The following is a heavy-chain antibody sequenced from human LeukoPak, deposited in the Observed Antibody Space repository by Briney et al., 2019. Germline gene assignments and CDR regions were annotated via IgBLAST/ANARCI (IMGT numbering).Heavy chain of an antibody. J-gene: IGHJ4*02. V-gene: IGHV7-4-1*02. CDR2: INTKTGNP. CDR3: ARGYSYGSPSEAYYFDY. CDR1: GYTFSSYA. D-gene: IGHD5-18*01. Sequence: AAVKVSCKASGYTFSSYAMNWVRQTPGQGLEWMGWINTKTGNPTYAQGFTGRFVFSLDTSVSTAYLQISSLKAEDTAVYYCARGYSYGSPSEAYYFDYWGQGTLVTVSS.